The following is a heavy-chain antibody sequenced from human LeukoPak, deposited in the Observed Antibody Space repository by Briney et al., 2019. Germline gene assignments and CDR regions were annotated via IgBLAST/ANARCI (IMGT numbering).Heavy chain of an antibody. V-gene: IGHV4-59*01. CDR3: AREDCSGGSCYHGY. CDR2: IYYSGST. J-gene: IGHJ4*02. CDR1: GGSISSYY. Sequence: SETLSLTRTVSGGSISSYYWSWIRQPPGKGLEWIGYIYYSGSTNYNPSLKSRVTISVDTSKNQFSLKLSSVTAADTAVYYCAREDCSGGSCYHGYWGQGTLVTVSS. D-gene: IGHD2-15*01.